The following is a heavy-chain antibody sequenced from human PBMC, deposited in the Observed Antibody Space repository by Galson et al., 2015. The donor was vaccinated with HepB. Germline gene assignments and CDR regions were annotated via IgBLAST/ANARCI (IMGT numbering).Heavy chain of an antibody. CDR1: GFTFSDYS. V-gene: IGHV3-48*02. Sequence: SLRLSCAASGFTFSDYSMNWVRQAPGKGLEWVSYISSGSSTVHYVDSVKGRFTISRDNAKNLLYLQMNSLRDEDTAVYYCARDRVPGYYKRYDHYGMDVWGQGTTVTVSS. CDR3: ARDRVPGYYKRYDHYGMDV. D-gene: IGHD3-9*01. J-gene: IGHJ6*02. CDR2: ISSGSSTV.